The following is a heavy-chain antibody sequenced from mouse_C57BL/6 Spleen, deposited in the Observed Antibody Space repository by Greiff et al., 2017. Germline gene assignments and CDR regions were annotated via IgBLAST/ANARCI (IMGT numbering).Heavy chain of an antibody. CDR3: ALYGSSFFYY. Sequence: QVQLKESGAELARPGASVKLSCKASGYTFTSYGISWVKQRTGQGLEWIGEIYPRSGNTYYNEKFKGKATLTADKSSSTAYMELRSLTSEDSAVYFCALYGSSFFYYWGQGTTLTVSS. V-gene: IGHV1-81*01. CDR2: IYPRSGNT. J-gene: IGHJ2*01. CDR1: GYTFTSYG. D-gene: IGHD1-1*01.